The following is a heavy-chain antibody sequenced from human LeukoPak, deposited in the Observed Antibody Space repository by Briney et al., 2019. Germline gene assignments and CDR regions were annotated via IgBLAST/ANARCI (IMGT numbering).Heavy chain of an antibody. Sequence: SETLSLTCTVSGGSISSSSYYWGWIRQPPGKGLEWIGSIYYSGSTYSNPPLKSRVTISVDSSKNHFSLKLSSVTAAETAVYYCASQTTYSDDSSGAPTDAFDIWGQGTMVTVSS. CDR1: GGSISSSSYY. CDR2: IYYSGST. J-gene: IGHJ3*02. V-gene: IGHV4-39*02. CDR3: ASQTTYSDDSSGAPTDAFDI. D-gene: IGHD3-22*01.